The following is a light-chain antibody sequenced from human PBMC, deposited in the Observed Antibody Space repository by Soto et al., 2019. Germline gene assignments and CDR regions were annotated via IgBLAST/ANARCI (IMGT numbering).Light chain of an antibody. CDR3: SAYTARSTLV. CDR2: DVA. Sequence: RTQPRSVSWAPGHSFTIACTGTSSDVGGYNYVSLYQQHPGKAPKLMISDVAKRPSAVPDRFSGSKSDNTAFLTISGLQAEDVADSSCSAYTARSTLVFGGGS. J-gene: IGLJ3*02. V-gene: IGLV2-11*01. CDR1: SSDVGGYNY.